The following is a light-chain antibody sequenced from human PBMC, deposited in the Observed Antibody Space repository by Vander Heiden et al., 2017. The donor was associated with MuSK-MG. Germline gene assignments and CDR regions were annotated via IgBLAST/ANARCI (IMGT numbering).Light chain of an antibody. CDR2: HDS. CDR1: KLGDKY. Sequence: SYELTQPPSVSVSPGQTASITCSGDKLGDKYACWYQQKPGQSPVLVIYHDSKRPSGTPERFSGSNSGNTATLTISGTQAMDEADYYCQAWDSSTWVFGGGTKLTVL. CDR3: QAWDSSTWV. J-gene: IGLJ3*02. V-gene: IGLV3-1*01.